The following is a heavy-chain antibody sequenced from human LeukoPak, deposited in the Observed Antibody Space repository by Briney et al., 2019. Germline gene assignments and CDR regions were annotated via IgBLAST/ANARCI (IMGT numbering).Heavy chain of an antibody. D-gene: IGHD4-17*01. CDR3: ARVYYGDLFDY. Sequence: GGSLRLSCAASGFTFGSYSMNWVRQAPGKGLEWVSSISSSSSYIYYADSVKGRFTISRDNAKNSLYLQMNSLRAEDTAVYYCARVYYGDLFDYWGQGTLVSVSS. CDR2: ISSSSSYI. CDR1: GFTFGSYS. J-gene: IGHJ4*02. V-gene: IGHV3-21*01.